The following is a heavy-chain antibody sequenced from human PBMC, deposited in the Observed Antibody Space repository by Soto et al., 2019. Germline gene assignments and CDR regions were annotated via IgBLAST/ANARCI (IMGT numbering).Heavy chain of an antibody. J-gene: IGHJ6*02. D-gene: IGHD1-26*01. Sequence: EVQLVESGGGLVQPGGSLTLACVASGFTFTTYCMHWVRQALGKGLEYLSAISNDAVHTYYANSVKDRFTISRDNAKDTLYLHMGSLRPEDMAVSYCASGALPWDYHSYGLDVWGQGTTVTVSS. CDR3: ASGALPWDYHSYGLDV. V-gene: IGHV3-64*01. CDR2: ISNDAVHT. CDR1: GFTFTTYC.